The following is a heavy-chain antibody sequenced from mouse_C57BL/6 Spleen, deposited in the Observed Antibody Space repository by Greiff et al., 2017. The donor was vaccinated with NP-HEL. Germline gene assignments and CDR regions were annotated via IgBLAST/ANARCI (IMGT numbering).Heavy chain of an antibody. CDR2: IYPGGGYT. V-gene: IGHV1-63*01. CDR3: ARLLAWKAMDY. CDR1: GYTFTNYW. Sequence: QVQLKQSGAELVRPGTSVKMSCKASGYTFTNYWIGWAKQRPGHGLEWIGDIYPGGGYTNYNEKFKGKATLTADKSSSTAYMQFSSLTSEDSAIYYCARLLAWKAMDYWGQGTSVTVSS. J-gene: IGHJ4*01. D-gene: IGHD2-1*01.